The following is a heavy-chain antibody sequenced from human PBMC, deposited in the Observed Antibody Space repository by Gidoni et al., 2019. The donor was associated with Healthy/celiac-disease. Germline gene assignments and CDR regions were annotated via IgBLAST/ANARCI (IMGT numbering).Heavy chain of an antibody. CDR3: ARGVDVLRFLEWLSEFDY. V-gene: IGHV1-2*02. CDR2: INPNSGGT. Sequence: QVQLVQSGAEVKKPGASVKVSCKASGYTFTGYYMHWVRQAPGQGLEWMGWINPNSGGTNYAKKFQGRVTMTRDTSISTAYMELSRLRSDDTAVYYCARGVDVLRFLEWLSEFDYWGQGTLVTVSS. CDR1: GYTFTGYY. D-gene: IGHD3-3*01. J-gene: IGHJ4*02.